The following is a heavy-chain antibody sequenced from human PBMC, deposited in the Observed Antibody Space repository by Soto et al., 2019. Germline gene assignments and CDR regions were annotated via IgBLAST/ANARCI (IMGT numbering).Heavy chain of an antibody. J-gene: IGHJ4*02. CDR1: GFTFTNYW. V-gene: IGHV3-74*01. Sequence: GGSLRLSCAASGFTFTNYWMHWVRQVPGKGLVWVSRIDGVGAGTSHSDSVRGRFTISRDNAENMLYLQMNSLRAEDTAVYYCTKVFEYCGQGPLVTVYS. CDR3: TKVFEY. CDR2: IDGVGAGT.